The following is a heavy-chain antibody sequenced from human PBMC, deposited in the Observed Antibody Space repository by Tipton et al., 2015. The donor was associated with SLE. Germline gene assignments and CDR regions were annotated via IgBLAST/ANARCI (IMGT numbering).Heavy chain of an antibody. CDR2: IKEDGSET. J-gene: IGHJ3*02. CDR3: GRPWGFSSGWQGSAFDI. Sequence: SGVTFSNYWMSWVRQAPGKGLEWVANIKEDGSETYYVDSVKGRFTISRDNAKSSLYLQVNSLRAEDTAVYHCGRPWGFSSGWQGSAFDIWGQGTMVTVSS. D-gene: IGHD6-19*01. V-gene: IGHV3-7*03. CDR1: GVTFSNYW.